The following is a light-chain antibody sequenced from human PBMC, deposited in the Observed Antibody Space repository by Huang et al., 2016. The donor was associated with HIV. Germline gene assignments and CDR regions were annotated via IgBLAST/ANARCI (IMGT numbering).Light chain of an antibody. V-gene: IGKV1-5*03. CDR1: QSINIL. CDR3: QQYAEYPYT. Sequence: DIQMTQSPSTLSASVGDRVTITCRANQSINILLAWYQQKPGKARKLLIYKASNLEDGVPSRFSGSASGTEFTLTIGSLQPEDFATYYCQQYAEYPYTFGRGTKLEIK. J-gene: IGKJ2*01. CDR2: KAS.